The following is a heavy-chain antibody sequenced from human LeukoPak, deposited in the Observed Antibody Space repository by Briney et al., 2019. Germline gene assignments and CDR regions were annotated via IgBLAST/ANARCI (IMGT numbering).Heavy chain of an antibody. J-gene: IGHJ5*02. CDR2: MYATGTT. CDR3: ARPGRVFRWFDP. CDR1: DTSINTYY. V-gene: IGHV4-4*07. Sequence: SETLSLTCTVSDTSINTYYWSWIRQPAGKGLEWIGHMYATGTTNYNPSLKSRVTMSIDTSKNQFSLKLSSVTAADTAVYYCARPGRVFRWFDPWGQGTLVTVSS. D-gene: IGHD6-6*01.